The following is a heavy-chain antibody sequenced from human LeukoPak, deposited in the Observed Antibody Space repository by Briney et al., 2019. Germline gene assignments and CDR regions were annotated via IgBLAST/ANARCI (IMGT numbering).Heavy chain of an antibody. V-gene: IGHV3-53*01. CDR3: ARDRLSVL. CDR1: GFTVSSNY. D-gene: IGHD2/OR15-2a*01. CDR2: IYSGGRS. Sequence: PGWSLRLSCAASGFTVSSNYMSWVRQAPGAGLEWVSVIYSGGRSYYAISVKGRFTISRDNSKNMLYLQMNSLRAEDRAVYYCARDRLSVLWGQGTLVTVSS. J-gene: IGHJ4*02.